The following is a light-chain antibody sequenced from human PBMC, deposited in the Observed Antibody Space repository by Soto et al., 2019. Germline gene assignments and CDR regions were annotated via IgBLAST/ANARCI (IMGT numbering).Light chain of an antibody. Sequence: DIVMTQSPLSLPVTPGEPASISCRSSQSLLHSNGYNYLDWYLQKRGQSPQLLIYLGSNRSSGVPDRVSGSGSGSDFTLKIRRVEAEEVGVYYCLQAIQTPWTFGQGTKVEIK. J-gene: IGKJ1*01. CDR2: LGS. CDR3: LQAIQTPWT. V-gene: IGKV2-28*01. CDR1: QSLLHSNGYNY.